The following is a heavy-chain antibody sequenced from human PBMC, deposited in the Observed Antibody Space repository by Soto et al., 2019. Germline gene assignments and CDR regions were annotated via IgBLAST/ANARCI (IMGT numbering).Heavy chain of an antibody. D-gene: IGHD2-21*01. Sequence: PGGSLRLSCEVSGLTFSKFEMTWVRQAPGQGLEWVSSISSDGATIYYADSVKGRFTISRDNDKNLLYPQMNSLKGEDTATYYCVRVGIVARPYWGQGTPVTVSS. CDR1: GLTFSKFE. V-gene: IGHV3-48*03. J-gene: IGHJ4*02. CDR3: VRVGIVARPY. CDR2: ISSDGATI.